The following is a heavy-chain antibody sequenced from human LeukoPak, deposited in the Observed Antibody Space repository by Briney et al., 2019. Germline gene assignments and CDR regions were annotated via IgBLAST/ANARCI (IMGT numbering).Heavy chain of an antibody. CDR1: GYIFTGYY. Sequence: ASVKVSCKASGYIFTGYYMHWVRQAPGQGLEWMGWINPNSGGTNYAQKFQGRVTMTRDTSISTAYMELSRLRSDDTAVYYCARTTMVRGVIITGDYWGQGTLVTVSS. CDR3: ARTTMVRGVIITGDY. J-gene: IGHJ4*02. V-gene: IGHV1-2*02. CDR2: INPNSGGT. D-gene: IGHD3-10*01.